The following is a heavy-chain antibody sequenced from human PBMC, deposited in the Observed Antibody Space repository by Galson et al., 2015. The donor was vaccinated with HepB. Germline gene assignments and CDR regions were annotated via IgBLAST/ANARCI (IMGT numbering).Heavy chain of an antibody. J-gene: IGHJ4*02. CDR2: ISYDGSNK. V-gene: IGHV3-30*18. CDR3: AKGEGIAAQTNLDY. Sequence: SLRLSCAASGFTFSSYGMHWVRQAPGKGLEWVAVISYDGSNKYYADSVKGRFTISRDNSKNTLYLQMNSLRAEDTAVYYCAKGEGIAAQTNLDYWGQGTLVTVSS. CDR1: GFTFSSYG. D-gene: IGHD6-13*01.